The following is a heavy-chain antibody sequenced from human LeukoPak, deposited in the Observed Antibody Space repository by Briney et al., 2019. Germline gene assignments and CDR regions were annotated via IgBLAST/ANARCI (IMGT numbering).Heavy chain of an antibody. CDR2: ISSSSSYI. Sequence: PGGSLRLSCAASGFTFSSYSMNWVRQAPGKGLEWVSSISSSSSYIYYADSVKGRFTISRDNAKNSLYLQMNSLRVEDTAVYYCAKDRTELGDFVDYWGQGTLVSVFS. J-gene: IGHJ4*02. CDR3: AKDRTELGDFVDY. V-gene: IGHV3-21*01. CDR1: GFTFSSYS. D-gene: IGHD2-21*02.